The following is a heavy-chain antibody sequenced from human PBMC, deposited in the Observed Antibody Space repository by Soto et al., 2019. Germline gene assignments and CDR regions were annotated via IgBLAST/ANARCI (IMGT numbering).Heavy chain of an antibody. V-gene: IGHV1-18*01. CDR3: ARGPYCSSTSCSYYYYMDV. Sequence: ASVKVSCKASGYTFTSYGISWVRQAPGQGLEWMGWISAYNGNTNYAQKLQGRVTMTTDTSTSIAYMELRSLRSDDTAVYYCARGPYCSSTSCSYYYYMDVWGKGTTVTVSS. CDR2: ISAYNGNT. D-gene: IGHD2-2*01. J-gene: IGHJ6*03. CDR1: GYTFTSYG.